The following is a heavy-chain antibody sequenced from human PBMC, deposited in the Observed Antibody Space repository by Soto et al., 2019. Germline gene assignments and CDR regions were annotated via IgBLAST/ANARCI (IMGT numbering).Heavy chain of an antibody. CDR1: GCTFSSYA. D-gene: IGHD3-16*01. V-gene: IGHV3-30*15. J-gene: IGHJ6*03. CDR3: AKDEYWESHFYYFMDL. Sequence: GGSLRLXCAASGCTFSSYAMHWVRQAPGKGLEWVAVISHDGSITYYSDSVKGRFTMSRDNSNNTLFLQMSSLRSEDTAIYYCAKDEYWESHFYYFMDLWGRGTTVTVSS. CDR2: ISHDGSIT.